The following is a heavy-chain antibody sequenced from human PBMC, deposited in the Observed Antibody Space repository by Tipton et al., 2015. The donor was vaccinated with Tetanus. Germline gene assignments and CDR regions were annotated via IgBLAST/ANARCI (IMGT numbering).Heavy chain of an antibody. Sequence: SLRLSCAASGFTVSSNYMSWVRQAPGKGLEWVSVIYSGGSTYYADSVKGRFTISRDNSKNTLYLQMNSLRAEDTAVYYCARDLGYSSGWCLQYYGMDVWGQGTTVTVSS. J-gene: IGHJ6*02. D-gene: IGHD6-19*01. CDR3: ARDLGYSSGWCLQYYGMDV. V-gene: IGHV3-66*01. CDR1: GFTVSSNY. CDR2: IYSGGST.